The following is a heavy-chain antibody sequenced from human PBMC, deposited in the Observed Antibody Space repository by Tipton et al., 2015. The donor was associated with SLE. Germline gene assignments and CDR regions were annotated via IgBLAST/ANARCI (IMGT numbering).Heavy chain of an antibody. D-gene: IGHD3-22*01. J-gene: IGHJ6*02. CDR3: ARASLYDSPGSRPRYYYYYGMDV. V-gene: IGHV4-61*10. Sequence: TLSLTCSVSGASVVSDSFCWSWIRRPAGKGLEWIGEINHIGSTNYNPSLKSRVTMSVDTSKSQFSLILSSVTAADTAVYYCARASLYDSPGSRPRYYYYYGMDVWGQGTTVTVSS. CDR2: INHIGST. CDR1: GASVVSDSFC.